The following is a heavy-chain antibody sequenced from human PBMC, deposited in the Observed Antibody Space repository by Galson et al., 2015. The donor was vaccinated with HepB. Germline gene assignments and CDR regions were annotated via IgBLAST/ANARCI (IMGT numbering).Heavy chain of an antibody. CDR2: ISYDGVDK. CDR3: ARAGVPFSSGWDYYDH. V-gene: IGHV3-30*03. D-gene: IGHD6-19*01. CDR1: GFTFSSHA. J-gene: IGHJ4*02. Sequence: SLRLSCAVSGFTFSSHAMHWVRQAPGEGLEWVADISYDGVDKYYADSVKGRFTISRDNAKNTLYLQMSSLTTADTAVYYCARAGVPFSSGWDYYDHWGQGTRVTVSS.